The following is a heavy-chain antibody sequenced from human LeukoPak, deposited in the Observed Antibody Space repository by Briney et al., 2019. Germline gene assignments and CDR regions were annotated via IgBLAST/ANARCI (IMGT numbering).Heavy chain of an antibody. CDR2: INPNSGDT. V-gene: IGHV1-2*02. CDR3: ARENSFGSGSYIFDS. J-gene: IGHJ4*02. D-gene: IGHD3-10*01. Sequence: GASVKVSCKASTYTFTDNSIHWVRQAPGQGPQWMGWINPNSGDTHYARNFQDRVTLTRDTSLSTAYMELTSLRSDDTAMYYCARENSFGSGSYIFDSWAREPWSPSPQ. CDR1: TYTFTDNS.